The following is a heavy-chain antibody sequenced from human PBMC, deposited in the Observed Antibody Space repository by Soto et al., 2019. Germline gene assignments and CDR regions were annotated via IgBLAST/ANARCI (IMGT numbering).Heavy chain of an antibody. J-gene: IGHJ4*02. Sequence: GGSLTLSCAAFGVTFNIFAMTWARQAQGKGLEWVSAISGSGGSTYYADSVKGRLTISRDNAKNTLYLQMNSLRAEDTAVYYCAKDLSPDDFDYWGQGTLGTVSS. V-gene: IGHV3-23*01. CDR1: GVTFNIFA. D-gene: IGHD3-3*01. CDR3: AKDLSPDDFDY. CDR2: ISGSGGST.